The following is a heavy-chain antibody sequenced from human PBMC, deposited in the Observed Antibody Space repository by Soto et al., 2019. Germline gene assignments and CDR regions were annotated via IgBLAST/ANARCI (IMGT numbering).Heavy chain of an antibody. Sequence: SETLSLTCAVYGGSFSGCYWSWIRQPPGKGLEWIGEINHSGSTNYNPSLKSRVTISVDTSKNQFSLKLSSVTAADTAVYYCARGRVRRGMDVWGQGTTVTVSS. D-gene: IGHD6-13*01. V-gene: IGHV4-34*01. CDR2: INHSGST. J-gene: IGHJ6*02. CDR1: GGSFSGCY. CDR3: ARGRVRRGMDV.